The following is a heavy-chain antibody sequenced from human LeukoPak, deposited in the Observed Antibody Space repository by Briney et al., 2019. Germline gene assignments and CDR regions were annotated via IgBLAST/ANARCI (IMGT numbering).Heavy chain of an antibody. CDR1: GGSISSYY. D-gene: IGHD6-13*01. V-gene: IGHV4-59*01. Sequence: SPSETQSLTCTVSGGSISSYYWSWIRQPPGKGLEWIGYIYYSGSTNYNPSLKSRVTISVDTSKNQFSLKLSSVTAADTAVYYCASAGTWAFDIWGQGTMVTVSS. CDR3: ASAGTWAFDI. CDR2: IYYSGST. J-gene: IGHJ3*02.